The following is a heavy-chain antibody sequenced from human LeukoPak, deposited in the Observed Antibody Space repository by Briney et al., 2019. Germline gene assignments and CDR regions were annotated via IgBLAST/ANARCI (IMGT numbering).Heavy chain of an antibody. D-gene: IGHD2-2*01. J-gene: IGHJ5*02. Sequence: PSETLSLTCAVYGWSFNDYNWNWIRQPPGKGLEWIGEINARGDTNYNPSLKSRVTISVDTSKNQFSLRLTSMIAADTALYYCARGQVPAARGYNWFDPWGQGTLVTVSS. CDR3: ARGQVPAARGYNWFDP. V-gene: IGHV4-34*01. CDR2: INARGDT. CDR1: GWSFNDYN.